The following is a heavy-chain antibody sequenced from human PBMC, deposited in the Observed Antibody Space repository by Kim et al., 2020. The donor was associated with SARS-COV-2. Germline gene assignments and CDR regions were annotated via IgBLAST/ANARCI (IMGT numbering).Heavy chain of an antibody. CDR2: INAGNGNT. Sequence: ASVKVSCKASGYTFTSYAMHWVRQAPGQRLEWMGWINAGNGNTKYSQKFQGRVTITRDTSASTAYMELSSLRSEDTAVDYCARGVYGGNSFWPMDVWGQGATVTVSS. D-gene: IGHD4-17*01. CDR1: GYTFTSYA. CDR3: ARGVYGGNSFWPMDV. V-gene: IGHV1-3*01. J-gene: IGHJ6*02.